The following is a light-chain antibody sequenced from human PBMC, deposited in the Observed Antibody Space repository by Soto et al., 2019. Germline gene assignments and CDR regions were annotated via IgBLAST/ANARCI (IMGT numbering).Light chain of an antibody. Sequence: DIVMTQSPLFLPVTPGEPASISCRSSQSLLHSNGHTFFDWYLQKPGQSPQLLIYWGSNRASGVPDRFSGNESGTDFTLKISRVEAEDVGVYYCMQALQTPYTFGQGTKLEIK. J-gene: IGKJ2*01. CDR1: QSLLHSNGHTF. V-gene: IGKV2-28*01. CDR2: WGS. CDR3: MQALQTPYT.